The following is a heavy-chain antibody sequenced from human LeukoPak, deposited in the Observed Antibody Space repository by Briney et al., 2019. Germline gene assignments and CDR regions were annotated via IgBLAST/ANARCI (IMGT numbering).Heavy chain of an antibody. CDR3: ARLGSRITIFGVVPPDV. Sequence: SETPSLTCTVSGGSISSYYWSWIRQPQGKRLEWIGYIYYSGSTNYNPSLKSRVTISVDTSKNQFSLKLSSVTAADTAVYYCARLGSRITIFGVVPPDVWGKGTTVTVSS. CDR2: IYYSGST. CDR1: GGSISSYY. V-gene: IGHV4-59*01. D-gene: IGHD3-3*01. J-gene: IGHJ6*04.